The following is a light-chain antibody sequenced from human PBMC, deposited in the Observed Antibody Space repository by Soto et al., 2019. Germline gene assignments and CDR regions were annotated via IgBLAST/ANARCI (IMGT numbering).Light chain of an antibody. CDR1: QSVSNDY. J-gene: IGKJ4*01. V-gene: IGKV3-20*01. CDR3: QQYGGSPLT. Sequence: EIVLTQSPGTLSLSPGDRATLSCRASQSVSNDYLAWYQQRSGQAPRLLIYGVSSRATGIPDRFSGGGSGTDFTLTISRLEPEDFVVYYCQQYGGSPLTFGGGTKVEIK. CDR2: GVS.